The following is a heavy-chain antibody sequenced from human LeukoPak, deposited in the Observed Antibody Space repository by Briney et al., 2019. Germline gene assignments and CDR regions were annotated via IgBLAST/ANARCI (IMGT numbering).Heavy chain of an antibody. J-gene: IGHJ4*02. Sequence: PSQTLSLTCTVSGGSISSGDYYWSWIRQPPGKGLEWIGYIYHSGSTYYNPALKSRVTISLDTSKNQFSLKLRSVTAADTAVYYCTRANYYDSTGYLPVVYPSDYWGQGTLVTVSS. V-gene: IGHV4-30-4*01. D-gene: IGHD3-22*01. CDR1: GGSISSGDYY. CDR2: IYHSGST. CDR3: TRANYYDSTGYLPVVYPSDY.